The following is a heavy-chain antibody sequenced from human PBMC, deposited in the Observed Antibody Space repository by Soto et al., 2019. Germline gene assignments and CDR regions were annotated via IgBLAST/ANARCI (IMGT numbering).Heavy chain of an antibody. CDR2: ISSSSSTI. V-gene: IGHV3-48*01. J-gene: IGHJ6*02. Sequence: EGSLRLSCAASGFTFSSYSMNWVRQAPGKGLEWVSYISSSSSTIYYADSVKGRFTISRDNAKNSLYLQMNSLRAEDTAVYYCAVVPAANGHYGMDVWGQGTTVTVSS. CDR1: GFTFSSYS. CDR3: AVVPAANGHYGMDV. D-gene: IGHD2-2*01.